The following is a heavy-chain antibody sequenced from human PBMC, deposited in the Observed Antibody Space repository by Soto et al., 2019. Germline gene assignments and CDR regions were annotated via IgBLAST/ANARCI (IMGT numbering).Heavy chain of an antibody. CDR1: GGTFSSYA. CDR2: IIPIFGTA. CDR3: ARDRGAYRYYYYGMDV. J-gene: IGHJ6*02. Sequence: QVQLVQSGAEVKKPGSSVKVSCKASGGTFSSYAISWVRQAPGQGLEWMGGIIPIFGTANYAQKFQGRVTITADESTSTADMELSSLRSEDTAVYYCARDRGAYRYYYYGMDVWGQGTTVTVSS. D-gene: IGHD3-16*01. V-gene: IGHV1-69*01.